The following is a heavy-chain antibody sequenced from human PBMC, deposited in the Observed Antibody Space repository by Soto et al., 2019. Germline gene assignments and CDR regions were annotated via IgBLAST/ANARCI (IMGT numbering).Heavy chain of an antibody. V-gene: IGHV3-23*01. CDR2: ISGSGGST. CDR1: GFTFSSYA. J-gene: IGHJ4*02. CDR3: AKDPDYDILTGYYRFCFDY. Sequence: GGSLRLSCAASGFTFSSYAMSWVRQAPGKGLEWVSAISGSGGSTYYADSVKGRFTISRDNSKNTLYLQMNSLRAEDTAVYYCAKDPDYDILTGYYRFCFDYWGQGTLVTVSS. D-gene: IGHD3-9*01.